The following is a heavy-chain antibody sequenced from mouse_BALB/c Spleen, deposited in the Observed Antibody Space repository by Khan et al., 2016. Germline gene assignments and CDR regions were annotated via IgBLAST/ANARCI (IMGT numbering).Heavy chain of an antibody. V-gene: IGHV3-2*02. CDR1: GYSITSDYA. Sequence: EVELVESGPGLVKPSQSLSLTCTVTGYSITSDYAWNWIRQFPGNKLEWMGYISYSGSTSYNPSLKSRISITRDTSKNQFFLQLNSVTTEDTATYYCARSEEIYYGSSYDYWGQGTTLTVSS. CDR3: ARSEEIYYGSSYDY. D-gene: IGHD1-1*01. CDR2: ISYSGST. J-gene: IGHJ2*01.